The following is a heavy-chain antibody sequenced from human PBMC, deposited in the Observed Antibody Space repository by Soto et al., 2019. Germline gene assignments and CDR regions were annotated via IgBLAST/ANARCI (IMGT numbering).Heavy chain of an antibody. CDR2: INAGNGNT. J-gene: IGHJ6*02. V-gene: IGHV1-3*01. CDR1: GYTFTSYA. D-gene: IGHD3-10*01. Sequence: ASVKVSCKASGYTFTSYAMHWVRQAPGQRLEWMGWINAGNGNTKYSQKFQGRVTITRDTSASTAYMELSSLRSEDTAVYYCASYGSGSRTAPPYYGMDVWGQGTKVTFSS. CDR3: ASYGSGSRTAPPYYGMDV.